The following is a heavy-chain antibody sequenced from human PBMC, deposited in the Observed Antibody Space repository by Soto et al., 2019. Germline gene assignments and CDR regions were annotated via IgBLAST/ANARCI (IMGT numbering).Heavy chain of an antibody. Sequence: PGGSLRLSCAASGFTFSSYGMHWVRQAPGKGLEWVAVISYDGSNKYYADSVKGRFTISRDNSKNTLYLQMNSLRAEDTAVYYCAXLSGMVYARYYYYGMDVWGQGTTVTVSS. J-gene: IGHJ6*02. D-gene: IGHD2-8*01. CDR2: ISYDGSNK. CDR3: AXLSGMVYARYYYYGMDV. CDR1: GFTFSSYG. V-gene: IGHV3-30*18.